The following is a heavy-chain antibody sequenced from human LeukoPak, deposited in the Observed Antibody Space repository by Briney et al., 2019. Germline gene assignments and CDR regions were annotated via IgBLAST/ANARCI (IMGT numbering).Heavy chain of an antibody. Sequence: SETLSLTCTVSGGSISSSSYYWGWIRQPPGKGLEWIGSIYYSGSTYYNPSLKSRVTISVDTSKNQFSLKLSSVTAADTALYFCARTLTNYYGRYDYYSNWFDPWGQGTLVTVSS. D-gene: IGHD3-22*01. CDR3: ARTLTNYYGRYDYYSNWFDP. J-gene: IGHJ5*02. CDR2: IYYSGST. CDR1: GGSISSSSYY. V-gene: IGHV4-39*07.